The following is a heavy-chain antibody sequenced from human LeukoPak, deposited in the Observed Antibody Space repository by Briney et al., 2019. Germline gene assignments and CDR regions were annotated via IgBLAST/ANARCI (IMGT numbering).Heavy chain of an antibody. V-gene: IGHV1-2*02. CDR1: GYTFTGYY. CDR3: AREISGYSDY. Sequence: GSVKVSCKASGYTFTGYYMHWVRQAAGQGLEWMGWINANSGDTTYAQKFQGRVTMTRDTYISTAYMELSRLRSDDTVMYYSAREISGYSDYWGQGTLVTVSS. J-gene: IGHJ4*02. D-gene: IGHD3-22*01. CDR2: INANSGDT.